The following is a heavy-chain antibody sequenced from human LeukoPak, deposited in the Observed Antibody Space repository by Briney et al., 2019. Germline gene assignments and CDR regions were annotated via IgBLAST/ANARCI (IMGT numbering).Heavy chain of an antibody. CDR2: ISGSGGST. CDR3: AREPEYDSGPHICDN. V-gene: IGHV3-23*01. Sequence: GSLRLFCAASGFTFAGYSMSWVRQAPGRGLGWVAGISGSGGSTFYADSLEGRFTISRGNSKNTLVFQNNNLRGDDTAVYYCAREPEYDSGPHICDNWGQGTLVTVSS. CDR1: GFTFAGYS. J-gene: IGHJ4*02. D-gene: IGHD3-22*01.